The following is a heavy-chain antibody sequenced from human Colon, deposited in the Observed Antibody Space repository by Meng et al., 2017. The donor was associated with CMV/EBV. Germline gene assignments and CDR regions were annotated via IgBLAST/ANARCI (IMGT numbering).Heavy chain of an antibody. J-gene: IGHJ5*02. CDR1: GFTFSISE. Sequence: GESLKISCAASGFTFSISEMNWVRQAPGKGLEWLSYISKSGNTIYYADSVKGRFTISRDNAKNSLYLQMNSLRAEDTAVYYCAKIDLMSEYFDPWGQGTLVTVSS. D-gene: IGHD2/OR15-2a*01. CDR3: AKIDLMSEYFDP. V-gene: IGHV3-48*03. CDR2: ISKSGNTI.